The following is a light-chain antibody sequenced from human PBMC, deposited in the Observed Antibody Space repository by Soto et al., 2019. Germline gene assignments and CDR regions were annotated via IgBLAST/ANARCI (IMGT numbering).Light chain of an antibody. CDR3: QQYGSSPPYT. Sequence: EVVLTQSPCTLSLSPGERATLSCRASQSVSNNYLAWYQQKPGQAPRLLIFGSSDRATGIPDRFSGSGSGTDFTLTISRLEPEDFAMYYCQQYGSSPPYTFGLGTKLEIK. CDR2: GSS. CDR1: QSVSNNY. V-gene: IGKV3-20*01. J-gene: IGKJ2*01.